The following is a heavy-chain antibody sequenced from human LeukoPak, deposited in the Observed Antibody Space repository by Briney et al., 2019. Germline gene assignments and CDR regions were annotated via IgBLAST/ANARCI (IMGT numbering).Heavy chain of an antibody. D-gene: IGHD2-2*01. J-gene: IGHJ5*02. CDR1: GGTFSSYA. V-gene: IGHV1-69*13. CDR3: ARDRPGRYCSNPRCYIASPFDP. Sequence: ASVKASCKAPGGTFSSYAITWVRQAPGQGLEWMGGIIPIFGTANYAQKFQGRVTFTADEAARTAYMELSSLRSEDTAVYYCARDRPGRYCSNPRCYIASPFDPWGQGTLVTVSS. CDR2: IIPIFGTA.